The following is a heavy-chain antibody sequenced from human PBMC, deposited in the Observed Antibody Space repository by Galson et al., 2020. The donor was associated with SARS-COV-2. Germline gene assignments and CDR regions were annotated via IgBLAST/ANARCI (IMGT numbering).Heavy chain of an antibody. CDR3: AGESIAVAEYYYYGMDV. V-gene: IGHV4-39*01. CDR2: IYYSGST. CDR1: GGTISSSSYY. Sequence: SETLSLTCTVSGGTISSSSYYWGWIRQPTGKGLEWIGSIYYSGSTYSNPSLKSRVTISVDTSKNQFSLKLGSVTAADTAVYYCAGESIAVAEYYYYGMDVWGQGTTVTFSS. J-gene: IGHJ6*02. D-gene: IGHD6-19*01.